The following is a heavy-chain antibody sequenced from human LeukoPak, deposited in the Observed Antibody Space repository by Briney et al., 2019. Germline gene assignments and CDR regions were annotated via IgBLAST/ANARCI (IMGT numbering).Heavy chain of an antibody. CDR2: ISYDGSNK. V-gene: IGHV3-30*18. CDR3: AKDAQDIVVVPAAIHYYYYYGMDV. CDR1: GFTFSSYG. Sequence: PGRSLRLSCAASGFTFSSYGMHWVRQAPGKGLEWVAVISYDGSNKYYADSVKGRFTISRGNSKNTLYLQMNSLRAEDTAVYYCAKDAQDIVVVPAAIHYYYYYGMDVWGQGTTVTVSS. D-gene: IGHD2-2*01. J-gene: IGHJ6*02.